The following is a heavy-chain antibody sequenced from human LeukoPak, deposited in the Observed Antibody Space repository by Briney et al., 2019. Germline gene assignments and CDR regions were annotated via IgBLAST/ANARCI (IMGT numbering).Heavy chain of an antibody. Sequence: GGSLRLSCAASGFTFSSYAMSWVRQAPGKGLEWVSGISNSGGTTYYADSVKGRFTISRDNSKNTLYLQMDSLRAEDTAVYHCAKNLDGVATYFDYWGXGTLVTVSS. CDR1: GFTFSSYA. CDR2: ISNSGGTT. D-gene: IGHD5-12*01. CDR3: AKNLDGVATYFDY. V-gene: IGHV3-23*01. J-gene: IGHJ4*02.